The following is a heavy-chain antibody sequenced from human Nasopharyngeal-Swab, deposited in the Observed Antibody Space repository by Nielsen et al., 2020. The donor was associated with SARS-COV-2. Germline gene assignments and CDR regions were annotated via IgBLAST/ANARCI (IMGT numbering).Heavy chain of an antibody. Sequence: GESLKISCTASRFSFGDYAMTWVRQAPGKGLEWVGLIRSKAYGGTTEYAASVKGRFTISRDDSRSIAYLQMNSLKTEDTAVYYCARDWLGGEPKYGDWYYFDYWGQGTLVTVSS. CDR2: IRSKAYGGTT. D-gene: IGHD4-17*01. CDR3: ARDWLGGEPKYGDWYYFDY. J-gene: IGHJ4*02. CDR1: RFSFGDYA. V-gene: IGHV3-49*04.